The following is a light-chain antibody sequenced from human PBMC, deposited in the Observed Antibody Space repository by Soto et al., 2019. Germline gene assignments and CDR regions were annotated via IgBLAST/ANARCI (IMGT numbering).Light chain of an antibody. V-gene: IGLV2-8*01. J-gene: IGLJ2*01. Sequence: QSALTQPPSASGSPGQSVTISCTGSSSDVGGYNYVSWYQQHPGKAPKLMIYEVSKRPSGVPDRLSGSKSGNTASLTVSGLQAKDEAEYYCSSYGDSNTVVFGVGTKVTVL. CDR2: EVS. CDR1: SSDVGGYNY. CDR3: SSYGDSNTVV.